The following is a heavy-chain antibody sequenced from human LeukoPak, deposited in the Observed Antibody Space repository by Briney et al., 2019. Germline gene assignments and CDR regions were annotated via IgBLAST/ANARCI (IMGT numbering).Heavy chain of an antibody. CDR1: GGTFSSYT. Sequence: SVKVSCKASGGTFSSYTISWVRQAPGQGLEWMGRIIPILGIANYAQKFQGRVTITADKSTSTAYMELSSLRSEDTAVYYCAREETNYYDSSGYFYYFDYWGQGTLVTVSS. CDR3: AREETNYYDSSGYFYYFDY. V-gene: IGHV1-69*04. D-gene: IGHD3-22*01. CDR2: IIPILGIA. J-gene: IGHJ4*02.